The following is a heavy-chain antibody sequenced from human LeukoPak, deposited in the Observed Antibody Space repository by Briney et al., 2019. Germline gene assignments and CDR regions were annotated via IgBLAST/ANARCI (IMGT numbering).Heavy chain of an antibody. D-gene: IGHD6-13*01. CDR2: ITSKSSYT. CDR3: ARDPIAAAASGGDY. Sequence: GGSLRLSCAASGFTFSSYSMNWGRQAPGKGLEWVSSITSKSSYTYYADSVKGRFTISRDNAKNSLYLQMNSLRAEDTAVYYCARDPIAAAASGGDYWGQGTLVTVSS. J-gene: IGHJ4*02. CDR1: GFTFSSYS. V-gene: IGHV3-21*01.